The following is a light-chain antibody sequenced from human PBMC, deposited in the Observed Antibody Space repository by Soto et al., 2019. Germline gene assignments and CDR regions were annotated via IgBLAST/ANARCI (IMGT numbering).Light chain of an antibody. CDR1: SSKIVNNY. Sequence: QSVLTQPPSVSAAPGQKVTISCSGSSSKIVNNYVSWYQQLPGTAPKLLIYDSNKRPSGIPDRFSGSKSGTSATLGITGLQTGDEADYYCGTWDSSLSAVVFGGGTKLTVL. CDR2: DSN. J-gene: IGLJ2*01. V-gene: IGLV1-51*01. CDR3: GTWDSSLSAVV.